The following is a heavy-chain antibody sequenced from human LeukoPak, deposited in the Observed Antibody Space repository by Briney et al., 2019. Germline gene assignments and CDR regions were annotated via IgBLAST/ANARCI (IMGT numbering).Heavy chain of an antibody. CDR3: ARYSVLRFLEWLGFDP. V-gene: IGHV4-34*01. J-gene: IGHJ5*02. CDR2: INHSGST. CDR1: GGSFSGYY. D-gene: IGHD3-3*01. Sequence: ASETLSLTCAVYGGSFSGYYWSWIRQPPGKGLEWIGEINHSGSTNYNPSLKSRVTISVDTFKNQFSLKLSSVTAADTAVYYCARYSVLRFLEWLGFDPWGQGTLVTVSS.